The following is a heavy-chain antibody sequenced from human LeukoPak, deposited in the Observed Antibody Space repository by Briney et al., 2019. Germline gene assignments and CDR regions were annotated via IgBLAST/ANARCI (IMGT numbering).Heavy chain of an antibody. D-gene: IGHD3-3*01. CDR1: GFTFSSYG. J-gene: IGHJ5*02. CDR2: ISYDGSNK. CDR3: ARDRSVDFWSGLNWFDP. Sequence: GGSLRLSCAASGFTFSSYGMHWVRQAPGKGLEWVAVISYDGSNKYYADSVKGRFTISRDNAKNSLYLQMNSLRAEDTAVYYCARDRSVDFWSGLNWFDPWGQGTLVTVSS. V-gene: IGHV3-30*03.